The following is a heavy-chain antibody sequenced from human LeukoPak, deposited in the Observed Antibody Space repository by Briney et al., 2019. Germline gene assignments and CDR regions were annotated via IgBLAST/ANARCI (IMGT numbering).Heavy chain of an antibody. V-gene: IGHV4-61*02. CDR1: GGSISSSSYY. CDR3: ARAFYGGNLDY. CDR2: IYTSGST. D-gene: IGHD4-23*01. Sequence: PSETLSLTCTVSGGSISSSSYYWSWIRQPAGKGLEWIVRIYTSGSTNYNPSLKSRVTISVDTSKNQFSLKLSSVTAADTAVYYCARAFYGGNLDYWGQGTLVTVSS. J-gene: IGHJ4*02.